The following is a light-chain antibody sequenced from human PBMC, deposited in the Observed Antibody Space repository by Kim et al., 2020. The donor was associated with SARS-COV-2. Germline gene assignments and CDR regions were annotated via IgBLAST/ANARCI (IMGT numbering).Light chain of an antibody. CDR2: GTS. V-gene: IGKV3-20*01. CDR1: KNVDNTY. Sequence: TRSLSPGERAALSCRASKNVDNTYSAWYQQKPGQATRLLIYGTSNRATGIPDRFSGSGSGTDFTLTISRLEPEDFAVYYCQQYGYTFGQGTKLEI. J-gene: IGKJ2*01. CDR3: QQYGYT.